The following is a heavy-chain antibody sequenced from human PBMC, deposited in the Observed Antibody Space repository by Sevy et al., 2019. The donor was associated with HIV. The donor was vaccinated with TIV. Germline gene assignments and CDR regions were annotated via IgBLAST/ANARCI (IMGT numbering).Heavy chain of an antibody. CDR1: GFTFSDYY. CDR2: ISSTGSTI. J-gene: IGHJ6*02. Sequence: GGSLGLSCAASGFTFSDYYMSWIRQAPGKGLEWVSFISSTGSTIYYADSVKGRFTISRDNAQNSLYLQMNSLRGEDTAVYYCARDMGAVTYYYYGMDVWGQGTTVTVSS. D-gene: IGHD1-26*01. V-gene: IGHV3-11*01. CDR3: ARDMGAVTYYYYGMDV.